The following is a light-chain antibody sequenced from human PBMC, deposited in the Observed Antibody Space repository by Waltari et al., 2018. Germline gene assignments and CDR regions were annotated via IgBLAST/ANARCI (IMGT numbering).Light chain of an antibody. CDR3: QQYYSFPVT. CDR2: WAS. CDR1: VLYSSNNKNY. Sequence: VLYSSNNKNYFAWYQQKPGQPPKLLIYWASTRESGVPDRFSGSGSGTDFTLTISRLQAEDVAVYYCQQYYSFPVTFGGGTKVEIK. V-gene: IGKV4-1*01. J-gene: IGKJ4*01.